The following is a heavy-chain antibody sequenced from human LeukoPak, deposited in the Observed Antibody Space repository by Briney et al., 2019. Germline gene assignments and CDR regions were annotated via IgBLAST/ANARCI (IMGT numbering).Heavy chain of an antibody. D-gene: IGHD7-27*01. CDR2: ISRDSNII. CDR3: ARVGTTGVNNWFDP. CDR1: GFAFGSYS. Sequence: PGGSLRLSCAASGFAFGSYSMNWLRQAPRKGLEWVSFISRDSNIIHYADSVKGRFTISRDNAKNSLFLQVNSLRDEDTAVYYCARVGTTGVNNWFDPWGQGTLVTVSS. V-gene: IGHV3-48*02. J-gene: IGHJ5*02.